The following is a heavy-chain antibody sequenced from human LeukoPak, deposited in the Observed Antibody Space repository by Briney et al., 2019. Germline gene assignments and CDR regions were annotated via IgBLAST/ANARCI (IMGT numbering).Heavy chain of an antibody. V-gene: IGHV3-30*18. CDR1: GSTFNTYG. J-gene: IGHJ4*02. Sequence: GGSLRLSCVASGSTFNTYGIHWVRQAPGKGLEWVAGISSDGNNKDYSDSVKGRFTISRDNSKNTLYLQMNSLRAEDTAVYYCAKAAYCTSTSCHFSGYAQRPLDSWGQGTLVTVSS. CDR3: AKAAYCTSTSCHFSGYAQRPLDS. CDR2: ISSDGNNK. D-gene: IGHD2-2*01.